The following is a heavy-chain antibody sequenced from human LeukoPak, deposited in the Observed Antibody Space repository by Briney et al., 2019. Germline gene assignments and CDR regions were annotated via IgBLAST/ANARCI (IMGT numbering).Heavy chain of an antibody. V-gene: IGHV3-33*01. CDR3: ARSISSSSSFDY. CDR1: AFPFSSYG. Sequence: PGRSLRLSCAASAFPFSSYGMHWVRQAPGKGLEWVAVIWHDGSHKYYADSVKGRFTISRDNSKNTLYLHMNSLSAEDTARYYCARSISSSSSFDYWGQGTLVTVSS. CDR2: IWHDGSHK. D-gene: IGHD6-6*01. J-gene: IGHJ4*02.